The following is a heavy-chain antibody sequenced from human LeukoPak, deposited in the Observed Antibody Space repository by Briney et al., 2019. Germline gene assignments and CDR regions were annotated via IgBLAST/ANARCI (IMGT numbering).Heavy chain of an antibody. J-gene: IGHJ4*02. CDR2: IRNSDGMT. Sequence: GQSLRLSCDASGFNINTYTMYWVRQAPGQGLEWVSGIRNSDGMTYYADSVRGRFTISTDNSKNTLYLQMNSLRAEDTAVYYCAKTSWGSYSSGYIDWGQGTLVTVSA. V-gene: IGHV3-23*01. CDR1: GFNINTYT. CDR3: AKTSWGSYSSGYID. D-gene: IGHD6-19*01.